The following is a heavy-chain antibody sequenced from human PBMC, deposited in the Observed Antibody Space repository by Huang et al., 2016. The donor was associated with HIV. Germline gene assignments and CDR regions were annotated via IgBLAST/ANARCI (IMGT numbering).Heavy chain of an antibody. CDR2: IIPRFRAA. D-gene: IGHD3-16*01. CDR1: GGSFSDQL. V-gene: IGHV1-69*01. J-gene: IGHJ4*02. Sequence: QVQLEQSGPAVRKPGSSVKVSCQASGGSFSDQLISWVRQAPGQRFEWMGGIIPRFRAAAYAQECKGRVTMTADESTATIYMELNSLTSEDTAVYYCAMSLRYQYDSRSYWGRYFDYWGQGTLVTVSS. CDR3: AMSLRYQYDSRSYWGRYFDY.